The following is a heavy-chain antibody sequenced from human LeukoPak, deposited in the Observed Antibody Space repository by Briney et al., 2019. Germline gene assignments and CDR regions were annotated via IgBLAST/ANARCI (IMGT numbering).Heavy chain of an antibody. V-gene: IGHV4-34*01. Sequence: SETLSLTCAVYGGSFSGYYWSWIRQPPGKGLEWIGEINHRGSTNYNPSLKSRVTISVDTSKNQFSLKLSSVTAADTAVYYCARGGKQWLSPYYYYGMDVWGKGTTVTVSS. CDR1: GGSFSGYY. CDR3: ARGGKQWLSPYYYYGMDV. D-gene: IGHD6-19*01. CDR2: INHRGST. J-gene: IGHJ6*04.